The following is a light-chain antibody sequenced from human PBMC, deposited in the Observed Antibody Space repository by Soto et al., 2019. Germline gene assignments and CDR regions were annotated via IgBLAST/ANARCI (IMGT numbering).Light chain of an antibody. Sequence: EIVLTHSPGTLSLSPGERATLSCRASQSVSSTFLAWYQQKPGQAPRLLIYAASSRATGIPDRFSGSGSGKGLSLTISRLEPEDFAVYYCQQYGSSLFSLGPGTKVDIK. CDR3: QQYGSSLFS. J-gene: IGKJ3*01. V-gene: IGKV3-20*01. CDR2: AAS. CDR1: QSVSSTF.